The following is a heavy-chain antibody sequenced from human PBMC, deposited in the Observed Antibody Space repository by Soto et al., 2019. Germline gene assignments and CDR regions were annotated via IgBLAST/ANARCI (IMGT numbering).Heavy chain of an antibody. D-gene: IGHD2-15*01. Sequence: GGSLRLSCAASGFTFSSYAMSWVRQAPGKGLEWVSAISGSGGSTYYADSVEGRFTISRDKSKNTLYLQMNSLRAEDTAVYYCAKEGYCSGGSCPFDYWGQGTLVTVSS. CDR2: ISGSGGST. CDR3: AKEGYCSGGSCPFDY. CDR1: GFTFSSYA. J-gene: IGHJ4*02. V-gene: IGHV3-23*01.